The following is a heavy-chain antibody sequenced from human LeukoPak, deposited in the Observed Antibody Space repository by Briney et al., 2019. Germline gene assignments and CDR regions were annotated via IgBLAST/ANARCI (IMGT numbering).Heavy chain of an antibody. CDR2: ITSGGNT. V-gene: IGHV3-23*01. Sequence: TGGSLRLSCAASGFTFSSYAMSWARQAPGKGLEWVSTITSGGNTYYADSVKGRFTISRDNSKNTLYLQMNFLRAEDTALYYCAICGYTYGTNPFDYWGQGTLVTVSS. D-gene: IGHD5-18*01. CDR3: AICGYTYGTNPFDY. J-gene: IGHJ4*02. CDR1: GFTFSSYA.